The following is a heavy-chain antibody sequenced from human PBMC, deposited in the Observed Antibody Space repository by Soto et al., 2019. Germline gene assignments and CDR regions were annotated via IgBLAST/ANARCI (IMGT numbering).Heavy chain of an antibody. V-gene: IGHV3-23*01. CDR2: ISATGGNI. CDR1: GFTFSDYA. D-gene: IGHD3-16*01. J-gene: IGHJ2*01. CDR3: AKVAGGLGYFDL. Sequence: LRLSCVASGFTFSDYAMTWVRQAPGKGLEWVATISATGGNIEYTDSLKGRFTISRDNSKNTLYLQLNGLTSDDTAVHYCAKVAGGLGYFDLWGRGTLVTVSS.